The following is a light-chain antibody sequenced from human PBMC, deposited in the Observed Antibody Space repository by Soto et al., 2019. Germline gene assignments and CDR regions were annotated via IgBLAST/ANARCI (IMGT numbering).Light chain of an antibody. CDR3: QQYGSSPKA. J-gene: IGKJ5*01. Sequence: DIVMTQSPATLSVSPLGIATLSFRAIQSISDTLAWYQQKPRQAPRLLIYRSSRGATGIPDRFSGSESGTDFTLTISRLQAEDFAVYCCQQYGSSPKAFGQGTRLEI. CDR1: QSISDT. V-gene: IGKV3-20*01. CDR2: RSS.